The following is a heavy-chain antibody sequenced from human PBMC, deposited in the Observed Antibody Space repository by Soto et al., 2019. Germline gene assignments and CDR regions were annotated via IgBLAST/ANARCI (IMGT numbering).Heavy chain of an antibody. CDR1: GGSISSYY. J-gene: IGHJ4*02. V-gene: IGHV4-59*08. CDR3: ATFISDEHNYYFDY. Sequence: QGQLQESGPGLVKPSETLSLTCTVSGGSISSYYWSWIRQPPGKGLEWIGYIYYSGSTNYNPSLKSRFTIAVDTSKNQCSLKPSSVTAAYTAVYYCATFISDEHNYYFDYWGQGTLVTVSS. D-gene: IGHD1-20*01. CDR2: IYYSGST.